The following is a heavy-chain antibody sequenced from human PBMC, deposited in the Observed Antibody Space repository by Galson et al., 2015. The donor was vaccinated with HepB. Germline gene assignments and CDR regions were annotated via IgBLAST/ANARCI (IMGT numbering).Heavy chain of an antibody. CDR1: GLTFGDYA. CDR2: IDGRGDST. Sequence: SLRLSCAVSGLTFGDYALAWVRQVPGKGLQWVSGIDGRGDSTGYAGFLQGRFIISRDNVKRSLYLQMNSLSVDDTALYYCTSKKGSFFEYWGRGVLVTVSA. V-gene: IGHV3-20*04. J-gene: IGHJ4*02. CDR3: TSKKGSFFEY.